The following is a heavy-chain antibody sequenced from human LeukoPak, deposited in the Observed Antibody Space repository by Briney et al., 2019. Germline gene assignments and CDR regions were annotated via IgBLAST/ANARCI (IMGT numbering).Heavy chain of an antibody. CDR2: IYYSGNT. CDR3: ARLRSNSFPDY. V-gene: IGHV4-59*01. J-gene: IGHJ4*02. CDR1: GGSLSGYY. D-gene: IGHD6-13*01. Sequence: PAETLSLTCTVSGGSLSGYYWTWIRQPPGKGLEGIGYIYYSGNTNYNPSLKSRVTISVDTSKNQFSLQRTFVTAADTAIYYCARLRSNSFPDYWGQGTLVTVSS.